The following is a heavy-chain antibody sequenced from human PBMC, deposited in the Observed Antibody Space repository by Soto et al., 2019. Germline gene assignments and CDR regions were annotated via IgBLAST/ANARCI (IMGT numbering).Heavy chain of an antibody. CDR1: GGSISSYY. CDR2: IYYSGST. J-gene: IGHJ4*02. V-gene: IGHV4-59*01. D-gene: IGHD2-15*01. Sequence: PSETLSLTCTVSGGSISSYYWSWIRQPPGKGLEWIGYIYYSGSTNYNPSLKSRVNKSVDTSKNQISIKLSSVTDADTAVFYCASGGRAYCSGGSCYDLFDYWGQGTLVTVSS. CDR3: ASGGRAYCSGGSCYDLFDY.